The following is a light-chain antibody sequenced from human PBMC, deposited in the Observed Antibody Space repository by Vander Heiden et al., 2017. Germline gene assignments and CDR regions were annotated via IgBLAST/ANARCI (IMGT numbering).Light chain of an antibody. CDR1: QSISSY. J-gene: IGKJ2*01. V-gene: IGKV1-39*01. CDR2: AAS. Sequence: DIQMTPSPSSLSASVGDRVTITCRASQSISSYLNWYQHKAGKAPKLLIYAASSLQSGVPSRFSGSGSGTDFTLTISRLQPEDFATYYCQQSDSSPHTFGQGTKVEIK. CDR3: QQSDSSPHT.